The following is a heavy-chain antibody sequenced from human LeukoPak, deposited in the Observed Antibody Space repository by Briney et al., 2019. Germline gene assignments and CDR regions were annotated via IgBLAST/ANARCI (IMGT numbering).Heavy chain of an antibody. Sequence: PSETLSLTCTVSGGSISSYYWSWIRQPPGKGLEWIGYIYYSGSTNYNPSLKSRVTISVDTSENQFSLKLSSVTAADTAVYYCARGEDSGTPFDYWGQGTLVTVSS. J-gene: IGHJ4*02. V-gene: IGHV4-59*01. CDR1: GGSISSYY. CDR2: IYYSGST. D-gene: IGHD1-26*01. CDR3: ARGEDSGTPFDY.